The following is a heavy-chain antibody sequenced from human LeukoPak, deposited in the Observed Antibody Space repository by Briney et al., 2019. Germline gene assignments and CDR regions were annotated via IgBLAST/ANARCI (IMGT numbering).Heavy chain of an antibody. Sequence: GASVKVSCKASGYTFTSYGISWVRQAPGQGLEWMGWISAYNGNTNYAQKLQGRVTMTTDTSTSTAYMELRSLRSDDTAVYYCASLIAAAGRYGMDVWGQGTTVTVSS. D-gene: IGHD6-13*01. J-gene: IGHJ6*02. CDR2: ISAYNGNT. CDR3: ASLIAAAGRYGMDV. CDR1: GYTFTSYG. V-gene: IGHV1-18*01.